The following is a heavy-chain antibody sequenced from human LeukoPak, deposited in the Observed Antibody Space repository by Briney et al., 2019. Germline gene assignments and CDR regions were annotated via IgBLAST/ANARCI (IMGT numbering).Heavy chain of an antibody. CDR2: INHSGST. Sequence: SETLSLTCAVYGGSFSGYYWSWIRQPPGKGLEWIGEINHSGSTNYNPSLKSRVTMSVDTSKNQFSLKLSSVTAADTAVYYCARESNYYGSGSYYWTIDYWGQGTLVTVSS. CDR3: ARESNYYGSGSYYWTIDY. D-gene: IGHD3-10*01. J-gene: IGHJ4*02. CDR1: GGSFSGYY. V-gene: IGHV4-34*01.